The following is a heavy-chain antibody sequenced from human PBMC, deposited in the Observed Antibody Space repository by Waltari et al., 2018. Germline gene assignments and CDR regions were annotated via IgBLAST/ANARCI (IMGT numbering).Heavy chain of an antibody. D-gene: IGHD4-17*01. J-gene: IGHJ4*02. CDR2: IISSGSVI. CDR3: VRGYGPFDY. CDR1: GFTFSNYE. V-gene: IGHV3-48*03. Sequence: EVQLVESGGGLVQHGGSLRLSCEASGFTFSNYEMNWVRQTPGKGLEWVSNIISSGSVIKYADSVKGRFTISRDNAKNSLYLQMNSLRAEDTAVYYCVRGYGPFDYWGQGTLVTVSS.